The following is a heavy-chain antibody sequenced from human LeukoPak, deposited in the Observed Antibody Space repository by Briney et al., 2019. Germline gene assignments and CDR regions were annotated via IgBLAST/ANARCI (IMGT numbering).Heavy chain of an antibody. D-gene: IGHD2-15*01. V-gene: IGHV3-33*01. CDR1: GFTFSSYG. J-gene: IGHJ4*02. CDR3: ARGYCSGGSCYPAH. CDR2: IWYDGSNK. Sequence: PGRSLRLSCAASGFTFSSYGMHWVRQAPGKGLEWVAVIWYDGSNKYYADSVKGRFTISRDNSKSTLYLQMNSLRAEATAVYYCARGYCSGGSCYPAHWGQGTLVTVSS.